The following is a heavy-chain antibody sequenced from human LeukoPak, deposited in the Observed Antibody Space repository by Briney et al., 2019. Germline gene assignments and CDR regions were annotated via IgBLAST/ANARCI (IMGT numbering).Heavy chain of an antibody. J-gene: IGHJ5*02. CDR3: ARVSVAGFNWFDP. CDR2: INPSGGST. CDR1: GGTFSSYA. D-gene: IGHD6-19*01. Sequence: ASVKVSCKASGGTFSSYAISWVRQAPGQGLEWMGIINPSGGSTSYAQKFQGRVTMTRDTSTSTVYMELSSLRSEDAAVYYCARVSVAGFNWFDPWGQGTLVTVSS. V-gene: IGHV1-46*01.